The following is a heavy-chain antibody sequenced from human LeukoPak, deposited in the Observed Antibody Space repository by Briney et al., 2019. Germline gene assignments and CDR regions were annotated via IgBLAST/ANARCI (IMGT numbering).Heavy chain of an antibody. Sequence: SGTLSLTCAVSGGSISSHNWWTWVRQSPGKGLEWIGEIYHSESTNYNPSPKSRVTISIDKSKNQFSLTLNSVTAADTAMYYCASHTVSLDYWGQGALVTVSS. CDR2: IYHSEST. J-gene: IGHJ4*02. V-gene: IGHV4-4*02. CDR1: GGSISSHNW. CDR3: ASHTVSLDY. D-gene: IGHD4-11*01.